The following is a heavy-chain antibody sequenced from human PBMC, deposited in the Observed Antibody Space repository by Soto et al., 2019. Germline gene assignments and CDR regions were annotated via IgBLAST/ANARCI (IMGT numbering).Heavy chain of an antibody. J-gene: IGHJ4*02. CDR3: AKTYYYDSSGHYCDY. V-gene: IGHV3-23*01. CDR2: ISGSGGST. CDR1: GFTFSSYA. Sequence: GGSLRLSCAASGFTFSSYAMSWGRQAPGKGLEWVSVISGSGGSTYYADSVKGRFTISRDNSKNTVYVQMNSLRAEDTAVYYCAKTYYYDSSGHYCDYWGQGTLVTVSS. D-gene: IGHD3-22*01.